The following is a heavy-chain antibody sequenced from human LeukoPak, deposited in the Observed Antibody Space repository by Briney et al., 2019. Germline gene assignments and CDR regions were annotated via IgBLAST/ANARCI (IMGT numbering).Heavy chain of an antibody. CDR2: IIPIFGTA. CDR3: AACSGGSCYEFDP. J-gene: IGHJ5*02. CDR1: GGTFSSYA. D-gene: IGHD2-15*01. V-gene: IGHV1-69*05. Sequence: SVKVSCKASGGTFSSYAISWVRQAPGQGLEWMGRIIPIFGTANYAQKIEGRVTIKTDEYTRTAYIELSSLRSEDTAVYYCAACSGGSCYEFDPWGQGTLVTVSS.